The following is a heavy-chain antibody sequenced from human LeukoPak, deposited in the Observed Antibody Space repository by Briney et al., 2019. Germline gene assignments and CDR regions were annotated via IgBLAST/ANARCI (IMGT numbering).Heavy chain of an antibody. D-gene: IGHD6-19*01. Sequence: GGSLRLSCAASGFTFSSYSMNWVRQAPGKGLEWVSSISSSGSYIFYGDSVKGRFTISRDNAKNSLYLQMNSLRAEDTAEYFCARDSRAVAADFDYWGQGTLVTVSS. CDR1: GFTFSSYS. CDR2: ISSSGSYI. CDR3: ARDSRAVAADFDY. J-gene: IGHJ4*02. V-gene: IGHV3-21*01.